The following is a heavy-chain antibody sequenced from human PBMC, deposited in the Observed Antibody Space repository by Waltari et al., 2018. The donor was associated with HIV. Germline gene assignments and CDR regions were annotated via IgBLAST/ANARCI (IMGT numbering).Heavy chain of an antibody. CDR1: GYTFVDYA. Sequence: QVQLVQSGAEVKKPGASVKVFCKTSGYTFVDYAINWVRQAPGQRLEWMGWINTGNGNTKYSQEFQGRVSITRDTSASTVFMELSRLRSEDTALYYCTRDEFSSWSQSGGMDVWGQGTTVTVS. D-gene: IGHD6-13*01. J-gene: IGHJ6*02. V-gene: IGHV1-3*04. CDR3: TRDEFSSWSQSGGMDV. CDR2: INTGNGNT.